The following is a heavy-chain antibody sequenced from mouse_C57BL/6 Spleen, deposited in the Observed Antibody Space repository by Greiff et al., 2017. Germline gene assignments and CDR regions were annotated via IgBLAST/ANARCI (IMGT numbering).Heavy chain of an antibody. CDR2: ISSGGSYT. V-gene: IGHV5-6*01. D-gene: IGHD1-1*01. J-gene: IGHJ4*01. Sequence: EVQLVESGEGLVKPGGSLKLSCAASGFTFSSYAMSWVRQTPDKRLEWVATISSGGSYTYYPDSVKGRFTISRDNAKNTLYLQMSSLKSEDTAMYYCASLYGSSYYAMDYWGQGTSVTVSS. CDR3: ASLYGSSYYAMDY. CDR1: GFTFSSYA.